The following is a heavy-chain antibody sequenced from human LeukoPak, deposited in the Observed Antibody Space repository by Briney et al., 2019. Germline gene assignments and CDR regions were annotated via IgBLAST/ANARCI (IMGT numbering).Heavy chain of an antibody. CDR1: GFTFSSYG. Sequence: PGGSLRLSCAASGFTFSSYGMHWVRQAPGKGLEWVAVISYDGSNKYYADSVKGRFTISRDNSKNTLYLQMNSLRAEDTAVYYCAKEAYYDFSYYFDYWGRGTLVTVSS. D-gene: IGHD3-3*01. J-gene: IGHJ4*02. CDR3: AKEAYYDFSYYFDY. V-gene: IGHV3-30*18. CDR2: ISYDGSNK.